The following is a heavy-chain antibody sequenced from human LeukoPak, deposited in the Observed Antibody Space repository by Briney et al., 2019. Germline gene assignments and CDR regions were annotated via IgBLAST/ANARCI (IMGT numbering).Heavy chain of an antibody. D-gene: IGHD3-10*01. CDR1: GYSSTSYW. CDR3: ARSKDSYGSGSYLLGGAFDI. J-gene: IGHJ3*02. Sequence: GESLKISCKGSGYSSTSYWIGWVRQMPGKGLEWMGIIYPGDSDTRYSPSFQGQVTISADKSISTAYLQWSSLKASDTAMYYCARSKDSYGSGSYLLGGAFDIWGQGTMVTVSS. CDR2: IYPGDSDT. V-gene: IGHV5-51*01.